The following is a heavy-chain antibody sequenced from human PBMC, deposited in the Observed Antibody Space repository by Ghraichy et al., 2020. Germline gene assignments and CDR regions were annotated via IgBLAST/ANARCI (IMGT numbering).Heavy chain of an antibody. CDR2: VSGSGGIT. CDR1: GFNFRTHA. CDR3: AREMGDYIFSAFDR. Sequence: LSLTCVVSGFNFRTHAMSWVRQAPGKGLEWVSSVSGSGGITYHAASVKGRFTISRDNSEDTLYLEMNSLRAEDTALYYCAREMGDYIFSAFDRWGQGTLVTVSS. V-gene: IGHV3-23*01. J-gene: IGHJ3*02. D-gene: IGHD4-17*01.